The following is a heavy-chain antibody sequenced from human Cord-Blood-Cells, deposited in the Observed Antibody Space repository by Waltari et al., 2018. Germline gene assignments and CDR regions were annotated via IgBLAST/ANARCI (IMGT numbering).Heavy chain of an antibody. J-gene: IGHJ4*02. D-gene: IGHD3-10*01. V-gene: IGHV4-34*01. CDR3: ARQGGYYYGSGSYGY. CDR2: INHSGST. Sequence: QVQLQQWGAGLLKPSETLSLTCAVSGGSFSGYYWSWIRQPPGKGLEWIGEINHSGSTNYNPSLKSRVTISVDTSKNQFSLKLSSVTAADTAVYYCARQGGYYYGSGSYGYWGQGTLVTVSS. CDR1: GGSFSGYY.